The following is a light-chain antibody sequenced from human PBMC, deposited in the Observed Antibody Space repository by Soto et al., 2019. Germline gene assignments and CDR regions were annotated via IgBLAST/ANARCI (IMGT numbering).Light chain of an antibody. V-gene: IGLV2-8*01. CDR1: SSDVGGYNY. Sequence: QSALPQPPSASGSPGQSVTISCTGTSSDVGGYNYVSWYQQHPGKAPKLMIYEVSKRPSGVPDRFSGSKSGNTASLTVSGLQAEDEADYYCSSYAGSNHVVFGGGTKLTVL. CDR3: SSYAGSNHVV. J-gene: IGLJ2*01. CDR2: EVS.